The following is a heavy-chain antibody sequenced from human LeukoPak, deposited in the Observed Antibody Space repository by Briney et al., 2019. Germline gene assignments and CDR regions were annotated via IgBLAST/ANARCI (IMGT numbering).Heavy chain of an antibody. CDR1: GGSISSYY. V-gene: IGHV4-59*01. D-gene: IGHD3-3*01. CDR2: IYYSGST. Sequence: SETLSLTCTVSGGSISSYYWSWIRQPPGKGLEWIGYIYYSGSTNYNPSLKSRVTISVDTSKNQFSLKLSSVTAADTAVYYCARENVGGGRYDFWSGGWFDPWGQGTLVTVSS. J-gene: IGHJ5*02. CDR3: ARENVGGGRYDFWSGGWFDP.